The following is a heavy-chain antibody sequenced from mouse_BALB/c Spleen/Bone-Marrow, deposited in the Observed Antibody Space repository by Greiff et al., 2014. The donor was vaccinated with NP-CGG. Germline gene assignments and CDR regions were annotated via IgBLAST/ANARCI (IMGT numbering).Heavy chain of an antibody. CDR2: IDPANGNT. V-gene: IGHV14-3*02. CDR3: AMYYYGSSLFAY. J-gene: IGHJ3*01. CDR1: GFNIKDTY. Sequence: EVQLVESGAELVKPGASVKLSCTASGFNIKDTYMHWVKQRPEQGLEWIGRIDPANGNTKYDPKFQGKATITADTSSNTAYLQLSSLTSEYTAVYYCAMYYYGSSLFAYWGQGTLVTVSA. D-gene: IGHD1-1*01.